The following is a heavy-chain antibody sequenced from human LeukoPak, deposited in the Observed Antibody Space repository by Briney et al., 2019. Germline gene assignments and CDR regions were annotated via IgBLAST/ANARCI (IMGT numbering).Heavy chain of an antibody. CDR1: GDSTSSDR. CDR3: ARGGSRVVTYGNFDY. V-gene: IGHV1-18*01. D-gene: IGHD2-21*02. J-gene: IGHJ4*02. CDR2: ISTYSGNT. Sequence: TCTVSGDSTSSDRYYGGWVRQAPGQGLEWMGWISTYSGNTNYAQKLQGRITMTIETSTSTAYMELRSLRSDDTAVYYCARGGSRVVTYGNFDYWGQGTLVTVSS.